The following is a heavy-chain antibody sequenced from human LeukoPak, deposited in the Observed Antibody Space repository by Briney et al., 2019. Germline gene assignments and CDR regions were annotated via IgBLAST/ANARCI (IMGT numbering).Heavy chain of an antibody. CDR1: GGSISSYY. D-gene: IGHD4-17*01. V-gene: IGHV4-59*01. J-gene: IGHJ6*03. CDR3: ARNDYGDPVGHYYYYMDV. Sequence: PSETLSLTCTVSGGSISSYYWSWIRQPPGKGLEWIGYIYYSGSTNYNPSLKSRVTISVDTSKNQFSLKLSSVTAADTAVYYCARNDYGDPVGHYYYYMDVWGKGTTVTVSS. CDR2: IYYSGST.